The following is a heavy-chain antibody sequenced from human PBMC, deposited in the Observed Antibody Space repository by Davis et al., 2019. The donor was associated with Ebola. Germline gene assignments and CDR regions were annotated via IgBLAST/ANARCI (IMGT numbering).Heavy chain of an antibody. CDR3: ASGESYYPSHFDY. CDR1: GFTFSMYW. CDR2: IYSGGST. J-gene: IGHJ4*02. Sequence: GGSLRLSCAASGFTFSMYWMTWVRQAPGKGLEWVSVIYSGGSTYYADSVKGRFTISRDNSKNTLYLQMNSLRAEDTAVYYCASGESYYPSHFDYWGQGTLVTVSS. V-gene: IGHV3-66*01. D-gene: IGHD3-10*01.